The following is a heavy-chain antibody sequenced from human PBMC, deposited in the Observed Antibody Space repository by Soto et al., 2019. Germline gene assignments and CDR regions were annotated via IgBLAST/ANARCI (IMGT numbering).Heavy chain of an antibody. V-gene: IGHV4-59*01. CDR1: GGSISDYY. Sequence: QVQLQESGPGLVKPSETLSLTCTVSGGSISDYYWSWIRQPPGKGLEWIGYISDSGSTSYSPSLKSRVTISVDTSKNQFSLKLNSVTAAYTAVYYCARDDYYNIWGQGTMVTVSS. CDR2: ISDSGST. D-gene: IGHD3-22*01. CDR3: ARDDYYNI. J-gene: IGHJ3*02.